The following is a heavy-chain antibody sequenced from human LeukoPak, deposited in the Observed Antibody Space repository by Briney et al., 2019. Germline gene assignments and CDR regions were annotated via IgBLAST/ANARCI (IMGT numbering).Heavy chain of an antibody. J-gene: IGHJ4*02. CDR3: ARDLRGYGNYVL. CDR1: GGSISSGDYY. Sequence: MTSETLSLTCTVSGGSISSGDYYWNWIRQPPGKGLEWIGYIYYSGSTYYNPSLRSRVTISVDTSKNQFSLKLSSVTAADTAIYYCARDLRGYGNYVLWGQGILVTVSS. D-gene: IGHD4-11*01. V-gene: IGHV4-30-4*08. CDR2: IYYSGST.